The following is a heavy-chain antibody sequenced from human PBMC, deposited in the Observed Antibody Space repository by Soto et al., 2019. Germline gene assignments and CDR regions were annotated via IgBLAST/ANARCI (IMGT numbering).Heavy chain of an antibody. CDR2: IFYSGST. J-gene: IGHJ4*02. CDR1: GGSVSSDTSY. Sequence: QVQLQESGPGLVKPSETLSLTCTVSGGSVSSDTSYWSWIRQSPGKGLEWIGYIFYSGSTNYNPSLKSRVTISVDTSKNQFSLKLSSVTAADTAAYYCARESDYYDSSGYSYYLDSWGQGTLVTVSS. V-gene: IGHV4-61*01. CDR3: ARESDYYDSSGYSYYLDS. D-gene: IGHD3-22*01.